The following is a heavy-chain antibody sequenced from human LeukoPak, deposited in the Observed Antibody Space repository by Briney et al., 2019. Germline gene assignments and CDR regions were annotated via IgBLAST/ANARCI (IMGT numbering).Heavy chain of an antibody. Sequence: GRSLRLSCAASGFTFSSYGMHWVRQAPGKGLEWVAVISYDGSNKYYADSVKGRFTISRDNSKNTLYLQMNSLRAEDTAVYYCAKARNLYYYDSSGLDYWGPGTLVTVSS. V-gene: IGHV3-30*18. D-gene: IGHD3-22*01. J-gene: IGHJ4*02. CDR3: AKARNLYYYDSSGLDY. CDR1: GFTFSSYG. CDR2: ISYDGSNK.